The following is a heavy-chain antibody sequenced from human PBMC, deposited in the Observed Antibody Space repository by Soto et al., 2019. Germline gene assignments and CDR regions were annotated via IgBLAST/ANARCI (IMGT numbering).Heavy chain of an antibody. D-gene: IGHD6-19*01. V-gene: IGHV3-30-3*01. Sequence: PGGSLRLSCVASGFTFSSYAMHWVRQAPGKGLEWVALISYDGSHKFYADSVKGRFTISRDNSKNTLYLQMNSLTAEDTAVYYCARDNHQWLYNWFDPWGQGTLVTSPQ. CDR1: GFTFSSYA. CDR3: ARDNHQWLYNWFDP. J-gene: IGHJ5*02. CDR2: ISYDGSHK.